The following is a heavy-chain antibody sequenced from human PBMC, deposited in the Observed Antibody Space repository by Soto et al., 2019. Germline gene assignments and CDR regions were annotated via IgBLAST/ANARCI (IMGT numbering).Heavy chain of an antibody. CDR3: TTDAPHPCSPDPVENFDC. Sequence: EVQLVESGGGLVKPGGSLRLSCAASGFTFSNAWMNWVRQAPGKGLEWVGRIKSKTDGGTTDYAAPVKGRFTISRDDSKNTLYLQMNSLKTDDTAVYYCTTDAPHPCSPDPVENFDCWGQGTLVTVSS. D-gene: IGHD3-3*01. J-gene: IGHJ4*02. CDR1: GFTFSNAW. V-gene: IGHV3-15*07. CDR2: IKSKTDGGTT.